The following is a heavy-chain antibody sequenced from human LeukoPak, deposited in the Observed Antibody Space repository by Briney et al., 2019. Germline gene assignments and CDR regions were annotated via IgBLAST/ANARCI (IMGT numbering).Heavy chain of an antibody. D-gene: IGHD1-20*01. J-gene: IGHJ4*02. CDR1: GFTFSSYW. Sequence: PGGSLRLSCAASGFTFSSYWMHWVRQAPGKGLVWVSRINSDGSSTSYADSVKGRFTISRDNAKNTLYLQTNSLRAEDTAVYYCAREGDYNWNYFDYWGQGTLVTVSS. V-gene: IGHV3-74*01. CDR2: INSDGSST. CDR3: AREGDYNWNYFDY.